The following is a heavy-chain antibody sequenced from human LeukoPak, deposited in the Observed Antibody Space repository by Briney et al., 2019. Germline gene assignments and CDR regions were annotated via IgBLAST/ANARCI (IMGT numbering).Heavy chain of an antibody. Sequence: GASVKVSCKASGYTFTNYGISWVRQAPGQGLEWMGWISGYNGNTHYAQKLQGRVTMTTDTSMTTAYMELSSLRSEDTPVYYCARDGLHRLNGYGLWFDPWGQGTLVTVSS. CDR2: ISGYNGNT. J-gene: IGHJ5*02. V-gene: IGHV1-18*01. CDR3: ARDGLHRLNGYGLWFDP. CDR1: GYTFTNYG. D-gene: IGHD5-18*01.